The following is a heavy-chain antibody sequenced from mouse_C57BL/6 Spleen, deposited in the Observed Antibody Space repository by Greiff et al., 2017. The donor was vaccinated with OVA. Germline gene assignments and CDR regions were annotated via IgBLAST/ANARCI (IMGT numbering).Heavy chain of an antibody. V-gene: IGHV5-4*03. Sequence: DVMLVESGGGLVKPGGSLKLSCAASGFTFSSYAMSWVRQTPEKRLEWVATISDGGSYTYYPDNVKGRFTISRDNAKNNLYLQMSHLKSEDTAMYYCARKRPGTSISYYFDYWGQGTTLTVSS. CDR1: GFTFSSYA. CDR2: ISDGGSYT. CDR3: ARKRPGTSISYYFDY. D-gene: IGHD4-1*01. J-gene: IGHJ2*01.